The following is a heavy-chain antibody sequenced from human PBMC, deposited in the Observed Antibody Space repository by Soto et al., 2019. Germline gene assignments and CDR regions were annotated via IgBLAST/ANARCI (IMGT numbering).Heavy chain of an antibody. V-gene: IGHV3-33*01. D-gene: IGHD3-10*01. CDR1: GFTFSSYG. CDR3: ARDPYGSGSFDMDV. Sequence: GGSLRLSCAASGFTFSSYGMHWVRQAPGKGLEWVAVIWYDGSNKYYAESVKGRFTISRDNSKNTLYLQMNSLRAEDTAVYYCARDPYGSGSFDMDVWGKGTTVTVSS. CDR2: IWYDGSNK. J-gene: IGHJ6*03.